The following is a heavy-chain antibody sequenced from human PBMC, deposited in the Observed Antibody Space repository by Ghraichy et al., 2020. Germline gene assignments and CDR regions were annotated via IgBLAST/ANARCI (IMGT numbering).Heavy chain of an antibody. D-gene: IGHD1-1*01. CDR1: GYTFTSYY. CDR3: SWVPAYYYGMDV. V-gene: IGHV1-46*01. Sequence: ASVKVSCKASGYTFTSYYMHWVRQAPGQGLEWMGIINPSGGSTSYAQKFQGRVTMTRDTSTSTVYMELSSLRSEDTAVYYCSWVPAYYYGMDVWGQGTTVTVSS. CDR2: INPSGGST. J-gene: IGHJ6*02.